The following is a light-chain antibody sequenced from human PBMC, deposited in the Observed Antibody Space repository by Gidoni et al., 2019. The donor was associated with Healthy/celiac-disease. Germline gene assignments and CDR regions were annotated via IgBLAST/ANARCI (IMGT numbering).Light chain of an antibody. CDR3: QQYNNWPRT. Sequence: EIVMTQSPATLSVSPGDRATLSCRASQSVSSNLAWYQQKPGQAPRLLIYGASTGIPARSSGSGSGTEFTLTISSLQSEDFAVYYCQQYNNWPRTFGQGTKVEIK. CDR2: GA. J-gene: IGKJ1*01. CDR1: QSVSSN. V-gene: IGKV3-15*01.